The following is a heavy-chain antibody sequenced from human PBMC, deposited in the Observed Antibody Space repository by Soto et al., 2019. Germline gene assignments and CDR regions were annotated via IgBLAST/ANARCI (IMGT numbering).Heavy chain of an antibody. CDR3: ARDGGRHSGGIDY. D-gene: IGHD1-26*01. V-gene: IGHV1-69*01. Sequence: QVQLVQSGAEVKKPGSSVKVSCKASGGTFSSYSINWVRQAPGQGLEWMGEIIPIFGTANYAQKFQGGVTSTADETNSTAYMELSSLRSEDTAVYYCARDGGRHSGGIDYWGQGTLVTVSS. CDR1: GGTFSSYS. CDR2: IIPIFGTA. J-gene: IGHJ4*02.